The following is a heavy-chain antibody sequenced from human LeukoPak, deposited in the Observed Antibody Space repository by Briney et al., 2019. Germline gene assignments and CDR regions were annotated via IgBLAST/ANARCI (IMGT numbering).Heavy chain of an antibody. CDR3: AKIAAPLGYFDF. CDR2: IKQDGSER. D-gene: IGHD6-6*01. V-gene: IGHV3-7*02. CDR1: GFAFSSYW. Sequence: GGSLRLSCAASGFAFSSYWMSWVRQAPGKGLEWVASIKQDGSERYYFDSVKGRFTISRDNAKSSLYLQMNSLRAEETAVYYCAKIAAPLGYFDFWGQGTLVTVSS. J-gene: IGHJ4*02.